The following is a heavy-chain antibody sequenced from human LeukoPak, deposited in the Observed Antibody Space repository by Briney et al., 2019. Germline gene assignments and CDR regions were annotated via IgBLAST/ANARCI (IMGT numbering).Heavy chain of an antibody. J-gene: IGHJ4*02. CDR1: GFTFSSYW. Sequence: GGSLRLSCAASGFTFSSYWTSWVRQAPGKGLEWVANIKQDGSEKYYVDSVKGRFTISRDNAKNSLYLQMISLRAEDTAVYYCARVGGRYSPLGYWGQGTLVTVSS. D-gene: IGHD3-16*02. CDR2: IKQDGSEK. V-gene: IGHV3-7*01. CDR3: ARVGGRYSPLGY.